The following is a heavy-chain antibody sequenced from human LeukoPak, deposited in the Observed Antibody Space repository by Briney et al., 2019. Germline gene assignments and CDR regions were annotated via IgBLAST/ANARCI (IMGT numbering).Heavy chain of an antibody. V-gene: IGHV4-39*01. Sequence: SETLSLTCAVYGGSFSSYYWGWIRQPPGKGLEWIGSMFYSGSTYYNPSLKSRVTISVDTSKNQFSLKLSSVTAADTAVYYCATHGRFLEWLIDYWGQGTLVTVSS. J-gene: IGHJ4*02. CDR1: GGSFSSYY. D-gene: IGHD3-3*01. CDR2: MFYSGST. CDR3: ATHGRFLEWLIDY.